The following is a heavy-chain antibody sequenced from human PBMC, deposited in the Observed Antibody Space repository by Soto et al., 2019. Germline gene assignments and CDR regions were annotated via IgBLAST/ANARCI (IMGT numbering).Heavy chain of an antibody. CDR3: ATLSRYYDSSGHYYYYGMDV. D-gene: IGHD3-22*01. CDR1: GYTLTELS. V-gene: IGHV1-24*01. Sequence: ASVKVSCKVSGYTLTELSMHWVRQAPGKGLEWMGGFDPEDGETIYAQKFQGRVTMTEDTSTDTAYMELSSLRSEDTAVYYCATLSRYYDSSGHYYYYGMDVWGQGTTVTVSS. CDR2: FDPEDGET. J-gene: IGHJ6*02.